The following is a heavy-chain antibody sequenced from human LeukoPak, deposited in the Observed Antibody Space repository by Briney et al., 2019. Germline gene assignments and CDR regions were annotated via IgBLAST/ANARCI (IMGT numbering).Heavy chain of an antibody. CDR3: ARDGPINGYNLDY. V-gene: IGHV3-33*01. J-gene: IGHJ4*02. CDR1: GITFSGYS. CDR2: IWYDGSNK. D-gene: IGHD5-24*01. Sequence: GRSLRLSCAASGITFSGYSMHWVRQAPGKGLEWVALIWYDGSNKYYADSLKGRFTISRDNSKNTLYLQINSLRAEDTAVHYCARDGPINGYNLDYWGQGTLVTVSS.